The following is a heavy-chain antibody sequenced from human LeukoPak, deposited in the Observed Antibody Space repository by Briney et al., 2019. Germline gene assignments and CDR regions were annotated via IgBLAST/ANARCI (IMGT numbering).Heavy chain of an antibody. V-gene: IGHV2-5*01. CDR2: IYWNDDK. CDR1: GLSLSTSGEG. Sequence: SGPTLVNPTQTLTLTCTFSGLSLSTSGEGVAWIRQPPGKALEWLALIYWNDDKRYRPSPKNRLTITKDTSKNQVVLTVTNMDPVDTATYYCAHRRHSSSWYDYWGQGTLVTVSS. CDR3: AHRRHSSSWYDY. J-gene: IGHJ4*02. D-gene: IGHD6-13*01.